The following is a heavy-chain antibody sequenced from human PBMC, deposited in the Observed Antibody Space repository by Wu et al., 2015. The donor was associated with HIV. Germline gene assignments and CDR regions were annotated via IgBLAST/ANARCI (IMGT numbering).Heavy chain of an antibody. Sequence: QVQLVQSGAEVKKPGASVKVSCKTSGYTFTDYYIHWMRQVTGQGPEWMGWINPKNGGTNYAQNFQGRLTMTRDTSISSVYMELKKLTSEDTAMYFCARSHKWLQLRYQGNFDSWGQG. V-gene: IGHV1-2*02. J-gene: IGHJ4*01. D-gene: IGHD6-19*01. CDR2: INPKNGGT. CDR3: ARSHKWLQLRYQGNFDS. CDR1: GYTFTDYY.